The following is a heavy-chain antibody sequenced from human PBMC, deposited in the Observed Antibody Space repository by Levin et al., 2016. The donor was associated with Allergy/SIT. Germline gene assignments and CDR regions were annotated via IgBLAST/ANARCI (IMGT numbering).Heavy chain of an antibody. CDR3: ARDRGVGTEAYYGMDV. D-gene: IGHD6-13*01. CDR2: IYYSGST. Sequence: WIRQPPGKGLEWIGYIYYSGSTYYNPSLKSRVTISVDTSKNQFSLKLSSVTAADTAVYYCARDRGVGTEAYYGMDVWGQGTTVTVSS. V-gene: IGHV4-31*02. J-gene: IGHJ6*02.